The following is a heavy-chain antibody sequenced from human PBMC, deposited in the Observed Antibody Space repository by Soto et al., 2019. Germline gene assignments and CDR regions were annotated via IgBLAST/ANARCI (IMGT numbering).Heavy chain of an antibody. D-gene: IGHD3-3*01. J-gene: IGHJ4*02. V-gene: IGHV4-34*01. Sequence: SETLSLTCAVYGGSFSGYYWSWIRQPPGKGLEWIGEINHSGSTNYNPSLKSRVTISVYTSKNQFSLKLSSVTAADTAVYYCARVADFGVVIPYYFEYWGPGILVTVSS. CDR3: ARVADFGVVIPYYFEY. CDR2: INHSGST. CDR1: GGSFSGYY.